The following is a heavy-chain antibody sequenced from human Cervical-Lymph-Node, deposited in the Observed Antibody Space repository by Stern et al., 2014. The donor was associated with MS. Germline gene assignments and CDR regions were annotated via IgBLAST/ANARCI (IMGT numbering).Heavy chain of an antibody. D-gene: IGHD2/OR15-2a*01. V-gene: IGHV4-4*02. CDR3: ARGGGTDSPTYDY. J-gene: IGHJ4*02. Sequence: QVQLQESGPGLVKPSGALSLTCTVSGASLGGGNWWTWVRQSPGKGLEWIGEIFHSGSTNYSPSLRRRVVMLVDNSKNQFYLVLTSVTAADTAVYYCARGGGTDSPTYDYWGQGTLVTVS. CDR1: GASLGGGNW. CDR2: IFHSGST.